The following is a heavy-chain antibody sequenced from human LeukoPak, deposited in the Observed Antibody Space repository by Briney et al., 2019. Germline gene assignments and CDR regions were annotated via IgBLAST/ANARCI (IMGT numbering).Heavy chain of an antibody. V-gene: IGHV1-2*02. D-gene: IGHD2-15*01. CDR3: ASTVVVAANFALKGGFQH. Sequence: ASVKVSCKASGYTFTGYYKHWVRQAPGQGLEWMGWINPNSGGTNYAQKFQGRVTMTRDTSISTAYMELSRLRSDDTAVYYCASTVVVAANFALKGGFQHWGQGTLVTVSS. J-gene: IGHJ1*01. CDR1: GYTFTGYY. CDR2: INPNSGGT.